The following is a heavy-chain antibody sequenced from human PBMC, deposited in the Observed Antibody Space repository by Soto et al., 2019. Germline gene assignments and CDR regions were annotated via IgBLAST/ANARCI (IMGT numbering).Heavy chain of an antibody. V-gene: IGHV4-30-2*01. D-gene: IGHD3-10*01. J-gene: IGHJ5*02. CDR2: MYHSGTF. CDR3: ARAQFYSGSGNYNNLMFDA. Sequence: SSETLSLTCAVSGGSIGGVGYSWSWIRQPPGGGLEWIGYMYHSGTFLKSPSLKTRLTMSLDMSKNQFSLTLNPMTAADTAVYYCARAQFYSGSGNYNNLMFDAWGQGIQVTVSS. CDR1: GGSIGGVGYS.